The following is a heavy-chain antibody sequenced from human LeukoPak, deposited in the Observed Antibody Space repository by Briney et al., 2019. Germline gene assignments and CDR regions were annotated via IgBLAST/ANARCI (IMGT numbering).Heavy chain of an antibody. CDR1: GGSISGFY. J-gene: IGHJ4*02. D-gene: IGHD3-10*01. CDR2: ISDSGST. Sequence: PSETLSLTCTVSGGSISGFYWSWIRQFPGKGLDWIGYISDSGSTDYNPSLKSRVTVSIDISKNQFSLNVRSMTAADTAVYYCARGLWFGDENPPYFDYWGQGILVTVSS. CDR3: ARGLWFGDENPPYFDY. V-gene: IGHV4-59*01.